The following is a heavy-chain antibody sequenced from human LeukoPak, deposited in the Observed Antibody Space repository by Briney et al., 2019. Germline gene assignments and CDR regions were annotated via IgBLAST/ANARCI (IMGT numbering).Heavy chain of an antibody. V-gene: IGHV3-23*01. CDR1: GFTFSTSA. J-gene: IGHJ4*02. CDR3: AKGSF. Sequence: GGSLRLSCVVSGFTFSTSAMSWVRQAPGKGLEWVSGISESGGSTHYADSVKGRFTSSRDNSKNTLYLQMNNLRAEDTAAYYCAKGSFWGQGTLVTVSS. D-gene: IGHD3-10*01. CDR2: ISESGGST.